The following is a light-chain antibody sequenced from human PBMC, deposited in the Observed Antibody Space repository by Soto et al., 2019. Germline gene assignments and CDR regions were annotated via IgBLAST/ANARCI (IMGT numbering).Light chain of an antibody. CDR1: QSVSNNY. V-gene: IGKV3-11*01. J-gene: IGKJ5*01. CDR3: QQRSNWLIT. Sequence: DSVLTESPGPLSLSPGERATLSCRASQSVSNNYLAWYQQKPGQAPRLLIYDASNRATGIPARFSGSGSGTDFTLTISSLEPEDFAVYYCQQRSNWLITFGQGTRLEIK. CDR2: DAS.